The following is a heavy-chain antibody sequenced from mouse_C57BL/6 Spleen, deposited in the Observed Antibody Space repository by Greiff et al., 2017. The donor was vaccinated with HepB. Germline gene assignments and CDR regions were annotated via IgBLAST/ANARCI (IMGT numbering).Heavy chain of an antibody. J-gene: IGHJ4*01. Sequence: EVMLVESGGGLVKPGGSLKLSCAASGFTFSDYGMHWVRQAPEKGLEWVAYISSGSSTIYYADTVKGRFTISRDNAKNTLFLQRTSLRSEDTAMYYCGRRVIDYAMDYWGQGTSVTVSS. CDR2: ISSGSSTI. D-gene: IGHD2-13*01. V-gene: IGHV5-17*01. CDR1: GFTFSDYG. CDR3: GRRVIDYAMDY.